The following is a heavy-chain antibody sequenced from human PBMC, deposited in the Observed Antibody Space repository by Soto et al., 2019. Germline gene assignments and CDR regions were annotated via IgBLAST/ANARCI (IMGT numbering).Heavy chain of an antibody. D-gene: IGHD6-6*01. CDR1: GGSFSGYY. J-gene: IGHJ5*02. CDR3: AREYPIAARSWFDP. CDR2: INHSGST. Sequence: SETLSLTCAVYGGSFSGYYWSWIRQPPGKGLEWIGEINHSGSTNYNPSLKSRVTISVDTSKNQFSLKLSSVTAADTAVYYCAREYPIAARSWFDPWGQGTLVTVSS. V-gene: IGHV4-34*01.